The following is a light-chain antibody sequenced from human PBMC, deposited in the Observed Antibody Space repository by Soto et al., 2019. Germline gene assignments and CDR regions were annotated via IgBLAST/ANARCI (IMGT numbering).Light chain of an antibody. CDR1: QSVTYN. Sequence: ETTLTQPPATLSASPGERVTLSCRATQSVTYNLAWYQQKPGQAPRLLIYGASTRPAGVPARFSGRGSGTEFTLTITSLQSEDFAVYYCQQYNDWLWTVGQGTKLDIK. CDR2: GAS. J-gene: IGKJ1*01. V-gene: IGKV3-15*01. CDR3: QQYNDWLWT.